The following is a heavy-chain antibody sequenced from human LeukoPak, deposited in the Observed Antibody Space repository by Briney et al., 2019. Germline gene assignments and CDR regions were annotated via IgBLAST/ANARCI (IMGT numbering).Heavy chain of an antibody. CDR2: IYYSGIT. CDR1: GGSISSYY. CDR3: ARHSDSSGWYEGDY. J-gene: IGHJ4*02. V-gene: IGHV4-59*08. D-gene: IGHD6-19*01. Sequence: SETLSLTCTVSGGSISSYYWSWIRQPPGRGLEWIGYIYYSGITNYNPSLKSRVTISVDTSKNQFSLKLSSVTAADTAVYYCARHSDSSGWYEGDYWGQGTLVTVSS.